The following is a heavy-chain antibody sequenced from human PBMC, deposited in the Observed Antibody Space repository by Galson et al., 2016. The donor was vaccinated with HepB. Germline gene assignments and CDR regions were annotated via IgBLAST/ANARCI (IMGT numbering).Heavy chain of an antibody. Sequence: LSLTCTVSGGSISNGDYYWSWLRQPPGKGLEWIGYIYYSGSTYYNPSLESRSSISVDTSKTHFSLKLSSVTAADTAVYYCARGPPAGCGSGTCYIGAFDRWGQGTIVTVSS. V-gene: IGHV4-30-4*01. CDR3: ARGPPAGCGSGTCYIGAFDR. J-gene: IGHJ3*01. D-gene: IGHD2-15*01. CDR1: GGSISNGDYY. CDR2: IYYSGST.